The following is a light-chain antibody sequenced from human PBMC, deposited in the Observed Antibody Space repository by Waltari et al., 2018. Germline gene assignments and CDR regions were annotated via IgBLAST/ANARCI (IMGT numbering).Light chain of an antibody. CDR1: ESLGADY. V-gene: IGKV3-20*01. Sequence: ENVLTQSPGTLSLSPGGRATLSCRASESLGADYLAWYQKKPGLAPRLLICVASTRATGVPDRFSVSGSGTDFTLTISRLEPEDFAVYYCQQYHSLPWTFGQGTKVDIK. CDR2: VAS. J-gene: IGKJ1*01. CDR3: QQYHSLPWT.